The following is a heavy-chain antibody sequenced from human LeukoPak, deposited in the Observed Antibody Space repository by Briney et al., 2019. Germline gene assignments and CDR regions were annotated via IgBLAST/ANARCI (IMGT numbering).Heavy chain of an antibody. CDR3: ARRRSLAAYSAGSDNCLDS. CDR1: GDSFNTDN. J-gene: IGHJ5*01. CDR2: IFYSGST. D-gene: IGHD4-11*01. V-gene: IGHV4-59*08. Sequence: SETLSLTCTVSGDSFNTDNWNWIRQCPGKGLEWIGYIFYSGSTNYNPSFQSRVTISVDTSKNQFSLRLTSVTAADTAVYYCARRRSLAAYSAGSDNCLDSWGQGTLVTVSS.